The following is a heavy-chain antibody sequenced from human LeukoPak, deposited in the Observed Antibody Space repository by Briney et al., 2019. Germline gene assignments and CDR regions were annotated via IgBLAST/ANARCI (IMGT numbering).Heavy chain of an antibody. CDR3: ARLMGGYYGSGSRPRNRWFDP. V-gene: IGHV4-34*01. D-gene: IGHD3-10*01. CDR2: INHSGST. CDR1: GASISGSGYY. Sequence: KPSETLSLTCTVSGASISGSGYYWSWIRQPPGKGLEWIGEINHSGSTNYNPSLKSRVTISVDTSKNQFSLKLSSVTAADTAVYYCARLMGGYYGSGSRPRNRWFDPWGQGTLVTVSS. J-gene: IGHJ5*02.